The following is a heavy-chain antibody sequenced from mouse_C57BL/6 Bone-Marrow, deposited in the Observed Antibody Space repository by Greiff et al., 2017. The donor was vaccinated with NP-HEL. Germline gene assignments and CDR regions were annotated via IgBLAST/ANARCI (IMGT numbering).Heavy chain of an antibody. Sequence: VQRVESGAELASPGASVTLSCKASGYTFTDHIMNWVKKRPGQGLEWIGRIYPVSGETNYNQKFMGKATFSVDRSSSTVYMVLNSLTSEDPAVYYCGSFFTTVVATDAMDYWGQGTSVTVSS. J-gene: IGHJ4*01. CDR3: GSFFTTVVATDAMDY. CDR2: IYPVSGET. D-gene: IGHD1-1*01. CDR1: GYTFTDHI. V-gene: IGHV1-11*01.